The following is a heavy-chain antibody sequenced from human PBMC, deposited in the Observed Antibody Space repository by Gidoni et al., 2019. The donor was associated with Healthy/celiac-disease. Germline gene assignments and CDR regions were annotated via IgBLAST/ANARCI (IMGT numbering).Heavy chain of an antibody. Sequence: QVPLVQSGAEVKKPGASVKVSCKASGYTFTGYYLHWVRQAPGQGLEWMGRINPNSGGTNYAQKFQGRVTMTRDTSISTAYMELSRLRSDDTAVYYCARDGGRSRTNYYYYGMDVWGQGTTVTVSS. D-gene: IGHD2-2*01. J-gene: IGHJ6*02. CDR3: ARDGGRSRTNYYYYGMDV. V-gene: IGHV1-2*06. CDR2: INPNSGGT. CDR1: GYTFTGYY.